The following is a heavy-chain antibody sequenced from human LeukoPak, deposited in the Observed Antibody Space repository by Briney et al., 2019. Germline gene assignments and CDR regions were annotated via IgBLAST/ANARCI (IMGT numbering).Heavy chain of an antibody. Sequence: SETLSLTCTVAAGSISNHYWSWMRQSPGKGLEWIAYIFYAGSYNYNPSLKSRVYISVDTSKNQFSLNLTSLTAADTAVYYCARGRTSIALWG. CDR2: IFYAGSY. V-gene: IGHV4-59*11. CDR1: AGSISNHY. CDR3: ARGRTSIAL. D-gene: IGHD2-2*01. J-gene: IGHJ2*01.